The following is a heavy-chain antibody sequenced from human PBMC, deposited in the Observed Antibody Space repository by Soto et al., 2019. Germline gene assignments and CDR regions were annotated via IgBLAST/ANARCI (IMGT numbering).Heavy chain of an antibody. Sequence: QVQLVQSGAEVRKPGASVKVSCKASGYTFSDYYIHWVRQAPGQGLEWMGWINPNSGGTKYAPKFQCGVTMTRDPSITTAYMELSRLRSGDTAVYYCAREPATAKPEGVDFWGQGTLVTVSS. CDR2: INPNSGGT. J-gene: IGHJ4*02. D-gene: IGHD1-1*01. CDR3: AREPATAKPEGVDF. V-gene: IGHV1-2*02. CDR1: GYTFSDYY.